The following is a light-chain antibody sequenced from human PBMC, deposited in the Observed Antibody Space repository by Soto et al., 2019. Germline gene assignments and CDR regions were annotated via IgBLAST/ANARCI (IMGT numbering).Light chain of an antibody. CDR3: QQRSNWPAIT. CDR2: GAS. J-gene: IGKJ5*01. V-gene: IGKV3D-20*02. Sequence: TQSPATLYVSPWEIATLSCRASQSVSIDLVRYQQTPGQAPRLLIYGASSRATGIPDRFSGSGSGTDFTLTISRLEPEDFAVYYCQQRSNWPAITFGQGTRLEI. CDR1: QSVSID.